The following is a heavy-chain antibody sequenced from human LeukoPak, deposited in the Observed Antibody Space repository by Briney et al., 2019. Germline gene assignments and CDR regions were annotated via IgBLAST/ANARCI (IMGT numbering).Heavy chain of an antibody. CDR2: ISGSGGST. Sequence: GGSLRLSCAASGFTFSSYAMSWVRQAPGKGLEWVSAISGSGGSTYYADSVKGRFTISRDNSKNTLYLQMNSLRAEDTAVYYCAKDQSSSGWYLGSYNWFDPWGQGTLVTVSS. V-gene: IGHV3-23*01. CDR3: AKDQSSSGWYLGSYNWFDP. D-gene: IGHD6-19*01. J-gene: IGHJ5*02. CDR1: GFTFSSYA.